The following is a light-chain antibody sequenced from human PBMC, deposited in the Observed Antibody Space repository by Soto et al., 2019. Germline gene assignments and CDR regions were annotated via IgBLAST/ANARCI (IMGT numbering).Light chain of an antibody. CDR1: QSVSSSY. Sequence: DIVLTQSPGTLSLSPGQRATLFCRASQSVSSSYLAWYQQKPGQAPRLLIYDASNRATGIPARFSGSGSGTDFTLTISSLEPEDFAVYYCQQRNNWPPSITFGPGTRLEIK. CDR2: DAS. V-gene: IGKV3D-20*02. CDR3: QQRNNWPPSIT. J-gene: IGKJ5*01.